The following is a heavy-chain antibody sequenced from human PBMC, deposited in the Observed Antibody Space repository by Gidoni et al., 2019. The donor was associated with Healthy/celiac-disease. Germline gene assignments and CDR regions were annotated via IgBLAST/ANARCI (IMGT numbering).Heavy chain of an antibody. Sequence: EVQLVESGGGLVKPGGSLRLSCAASGFTFSSYSMNWVRQAPGKGLEWVSSISRSSSYIYYAESVKGRFTIARDNAKNSLYLQMNSLRAEDTAVYYCARDQEYYYDSRRKYYYYYGMDVWGQGTTVTVSS. CDR2: ISRSSSYI. V-gene: IGHV3-21*01. CDR3: ARDQEYYYDSRRKYYYYYGMDV. D-gene: IGHD3-22*01. CDR1: GFTFSSYS. J-gene: IGHJ6*02.